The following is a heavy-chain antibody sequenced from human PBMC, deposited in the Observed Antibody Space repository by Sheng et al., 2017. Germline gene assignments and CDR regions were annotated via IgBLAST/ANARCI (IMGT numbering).Heavy chain of an antibody. D-gene: IGHD4-17*01. Sequence: QVQLVQSGAEVKKPGASVKVSCKASEDALKNYAFSWVRQAPGQGLEWMGGIVPIFRTANYAQRFQGRVTISTDESTATGYMEIRRLTFEDTAIYFCAHYGDYEGFASWGQGTLITVSS. V-gene: IGHV1-69*01. CDR2: IVPIFRTA. J-gene: IGHJ4*01. CDR1: EDALKNYA. CDR3: AHYGDYEGFAS.